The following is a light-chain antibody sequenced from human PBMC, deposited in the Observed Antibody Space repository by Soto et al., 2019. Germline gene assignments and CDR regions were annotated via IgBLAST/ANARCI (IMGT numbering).Light chain of an antibody. CDR2: GAS. V-gene: IGKV1-39*01. CDR1: QDISNS. CDR3: QQSYSTPCT. J-gene: IGKJ2*02. Sequence: DIQMTQTPPSLSLSVGDRVTITCRASQDISNSLNWDQQKPGKSPRALIYGASSLESGVPPRFSGRGSGTDFTLSISSLQPEDFATYVWQQSYSTPCTFGQGTSLRIK.